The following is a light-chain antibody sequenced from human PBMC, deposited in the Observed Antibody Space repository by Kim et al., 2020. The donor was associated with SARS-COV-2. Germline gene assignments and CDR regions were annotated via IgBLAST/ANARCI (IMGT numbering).Light chain of an antibody. CDR3: QQRYNWFS. CDR2: DAS. V-gene: IGKV3-11*01. Sequence: LSLCPGERATLSCRASQSVSNSLLWYQQKPGQAPRLGIYDASSRTTGTPPRFSGSGSGTEFTLTISSLEPEDSAVYYCQQRYNWFSFGQGTKLEI. J-gene: IGKJ2*03. CDR1: QSVSNS.